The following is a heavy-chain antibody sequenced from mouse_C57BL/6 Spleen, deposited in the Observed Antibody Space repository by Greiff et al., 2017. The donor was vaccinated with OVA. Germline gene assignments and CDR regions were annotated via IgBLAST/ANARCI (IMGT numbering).Heavy chain of an antibody. D-gene: IGHD2-1*01. V-gene: IGHV1-15*01. CDR3: TSYGNYVRPYAMDY. CDR2: IDPETGGT. J-gene: IGHJ4*01. Sequence: QVQLQQSGAELVRPGASVTLSCKASGYTFTDYEMHWVKQTPVHGLEWIGAIDPETGGTAYNQKFKGKAILTADKSSSTAYMELRSLTSEDSAVYYCTSYGNYVRPYAMDYWGQGTSVTVSS. CDR1: GYTFTDYE.